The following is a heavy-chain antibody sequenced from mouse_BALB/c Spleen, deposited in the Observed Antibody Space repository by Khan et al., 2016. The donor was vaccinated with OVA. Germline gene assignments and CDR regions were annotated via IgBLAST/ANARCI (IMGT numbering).Heavy chain of an antibody. V-gene: IGHV11-2*02. CDR2: INSDGSVI. CDR3: MIYAMYY. J-gene: IGHJ4*01. Sequence: EVQLLETGGGLVQFGGSRGLSCEGSGFTFSGFWMSWVRQTPGKTLAWIGDINSDGSVINYAPSIKDRFTIFRDNDKSTLYLQMSNVRSEDTSTYFCMIYAMYYWGQGTSVTVSS. CDR1: GFTFSGFW.